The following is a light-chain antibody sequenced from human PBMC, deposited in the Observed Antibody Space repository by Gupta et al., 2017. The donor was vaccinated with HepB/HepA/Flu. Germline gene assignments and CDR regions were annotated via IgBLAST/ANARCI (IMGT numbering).Light chain of an antibody. CDR1: SRDVGGYNY. J-gene: IGLJ2*01. CDR3: CSYAANYSFDVV. V-gene: IGLV2-11*01. CDR2: DVS. Sequence: QSALTQPRSVSGSPGQSVTISCTGTSRDVGGYNYVSWYQQHPGKAPKLIIYDVSERPSGGPDRCSGSKSGITAALTISGLQAEDEADYYCCSYAANYSFDVVFGAGTKLSVL.